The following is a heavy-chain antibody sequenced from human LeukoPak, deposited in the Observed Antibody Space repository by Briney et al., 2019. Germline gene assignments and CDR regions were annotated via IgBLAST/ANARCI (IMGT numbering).Heavy chain of an antibody. J-gene: IGHJ6*03. Sequence: GGSLRLSCAATGFTFSSYAMSWIRQAPGKGLEWVSYISSSGSTIYCADSVKGRFTISRDNAKNSLYLQMNSLRAEDTAVYYCAREVKLMVRGAGYYYMDVWGKGTTVTVSS. V-gene: IGHV3-11*01. CDR3: AREVKLMVRGAGYYYMDV. D-gene: IGHD3-10*01. CDR1: GFTFSSYA. CDR2: ISSSGSTI.